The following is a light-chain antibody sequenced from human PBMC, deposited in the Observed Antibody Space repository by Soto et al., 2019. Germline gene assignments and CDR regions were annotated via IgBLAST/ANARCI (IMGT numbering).Light chain of an antibody. J-gene: IGLJ3*02. V-gene: IGLV3-21*04. CDR3: QVWDSSSDLPV. CDR1: NIGSKS. Sequence: SYELTQPPSVSVAPGKTARITCGGGNIGSKSVHWYQQKPGQAPVLVIYYDYDRPSGIPDRLSGSNSGNTATLTISRVEAGDEADYYCQVWDSSSDLPVFGGGTKVTVL. CDR2: YDY.